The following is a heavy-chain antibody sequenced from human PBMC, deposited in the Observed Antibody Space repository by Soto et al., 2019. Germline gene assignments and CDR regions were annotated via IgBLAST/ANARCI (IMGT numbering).Heavy chain of an antibody. CDR1: GFTFSGFW. CDR2: IKQDGSET. V-gene: IGHV3-7*04. Sequence: EVQLVESGGGLVQPGGSLRLSCAASGFTFSGFWMNWVRQAPGKGLEWVANIKQDGSETYYVDSLKGRFTISRDNAKNSLYLQMNNLRVEDTAVYYCAGGSGWLTDSWGQGTLVTVSS. D-gene: IGHD6-19*01. CDR3: AGGSGWLTDS. J-gene: IGHJ5*01.